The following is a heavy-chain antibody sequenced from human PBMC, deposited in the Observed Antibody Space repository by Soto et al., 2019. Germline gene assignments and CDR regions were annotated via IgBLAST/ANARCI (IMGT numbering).Heavy chain of an antibody. D-gene: IGHD6-13*01. J-gene: IGHJ4*02. Sequence: QVQLQQWGAGLLKPSETLSLTCAVYGGSFGGYYWGWIRQPPGKGLEWIGEINHSGSTNYNPSLKSRVTISVDTSKNQFSLKLSSVTAADTAVYYCAREEAAAGRADYWGQGTLVTVSS. V-gene: IGHV4-34*01. CDR2: INHSGST. CDR3: AREEAAAGRADY. CDR1: GGSFGGYY.